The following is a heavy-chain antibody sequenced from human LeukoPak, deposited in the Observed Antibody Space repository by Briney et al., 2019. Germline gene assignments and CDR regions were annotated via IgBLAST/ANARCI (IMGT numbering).Heavy chain of an antibody. D-gene: IGHD1-1*01. CDR3: ARVTGMATL. CDR2: IYYSGST. J-gene: IGHJ4*02. CDR1: GGSISSYY. Sequence: SSETLSLTCTVSGGSISSYYWSWIRQPPGKGLEWIGYIYYSGSTNYNPSLKSRVTISVDTSKNQFSLKLSSVTAADTAVYYCARVTGMATLWGQGTLVTVSS. V-gene: IGHV4-59*01.